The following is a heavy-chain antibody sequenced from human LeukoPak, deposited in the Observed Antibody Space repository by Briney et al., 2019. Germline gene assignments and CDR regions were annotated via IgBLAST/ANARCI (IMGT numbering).Heavy chain of an antibody. D-gene: IGHD2-2*01. V-gene: IGHV4-30-4*08. CDR1: GGSISSGDYY. Sequence: PSQTLSLTCTVSGGSISSGDYYWSWIRQPPGKGLEWIGYIYYSGSTYYNPSLKSRVTISVDTSKNQFSLKLSSVTAADTAVYYCARNPTPYCSSTSCLDNAFDIWGQGTMGTVSS. CDR3: ARNPTPYCSSTSCLDNAFDI. CDR2: IYYSGST. J-gene: IGHJ3*02.